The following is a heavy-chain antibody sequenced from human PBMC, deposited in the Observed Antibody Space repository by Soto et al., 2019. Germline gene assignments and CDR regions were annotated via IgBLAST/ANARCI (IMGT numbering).Heavy chain of an antibody. D-gene: IGHD6-13*01. Sequence: GGSLRLSCAASGFTFSSYAMSWVRQAPGKGLEWVSAISGSGGSTYYADSVKGRFTISRDNSKNTLYLQMNSLRAEDTAVYYCAKDPRGSSWYEPFDYWGQGTLVTVSS. CDR1: GFTFSSYA. CDR2: ISGSGGST. J-gene: IGHJ4*02. V-gene: IGHV3-23*01. CDR3: AKDPRGSSWYEPFDY.